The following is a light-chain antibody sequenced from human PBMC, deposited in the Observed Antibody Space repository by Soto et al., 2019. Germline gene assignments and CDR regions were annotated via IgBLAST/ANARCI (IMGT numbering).Light chain of an antibody. J-gene: IGLJ1*01. CDR1: SSDVGGYNS. V-gene: IGLV2-14*01. Sequence: SALTQPASVSGSPGQSITISCTGTSSDVGGYNSVSWYRQDPGKAPKLMIYDVTNRPSGVSNRFPGSKSGNTASLTISGLQAEDEADYYCSSFTSSITYVFGTGTKVTVL. CDR3: SSFTSSITYV. CDR2: DVT.